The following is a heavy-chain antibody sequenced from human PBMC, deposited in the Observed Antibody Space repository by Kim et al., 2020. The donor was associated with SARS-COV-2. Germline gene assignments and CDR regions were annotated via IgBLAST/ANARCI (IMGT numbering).Heavy chain of an antibody. Sequence: GGSLRLSCAASGFTVSSNYMSWVRQAPGKGLEWVSVIYSGGSTYYADSVKGRFTISRDNSKNTLYLQMNSLRAEDTAVYYCARSGYYDSSGYFYPPDYWGQGTLVTVSS. V-gene: IGHV3-53*01. J-gene: IGHJ4*02. CDR3: ARSGYYDSSGYFYPPDY. D-gene: IGHD3-22*01. CDR1: GFTVSSNY. CDR2: IYSGGST.